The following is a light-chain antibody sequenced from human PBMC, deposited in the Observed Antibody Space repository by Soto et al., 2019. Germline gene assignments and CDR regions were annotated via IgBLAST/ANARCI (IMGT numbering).Light chain of an antibody. J-gene: IGLJ1*01. Sequence: QSALAQPRSVSGSPGQSVTISCTGTSSDVGGYNYVSWYQQHPGKAHKLMIYDVSKRPSGVPDRFSGSKSGNTASLTISGLQAEDEADYYCCSYAGSSYVFGTGTKATVL. CDR2: DVS. CDR1: SSDVGGYNY. V-gene: IGLV2-11*01. CDR3: CSYAGSSYV.